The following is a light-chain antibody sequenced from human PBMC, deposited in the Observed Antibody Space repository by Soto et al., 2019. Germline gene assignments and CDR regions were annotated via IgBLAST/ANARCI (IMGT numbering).Light chain of an antibody. CDR2: GAS. Sequence: PGSRSLSQWESSTLSCTGGQSVSSSYLAWYQQKPGQAPRLLIYGASSRATGIPDRFSGSGSGTDFTLTISRLEPEDFAVYYCQQYGSSPPITFGQRRRLEI. V-gene: IGKV3-20*01. CDR1: QSVSSSY. CDR3: QQYGSSPPIT. J-gene: IGKJ5*01.